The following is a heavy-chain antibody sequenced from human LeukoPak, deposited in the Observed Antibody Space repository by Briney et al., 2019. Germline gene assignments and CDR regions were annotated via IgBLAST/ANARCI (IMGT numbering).Heavy chain of an antibody. CDR3: AKDQVSIAASGIDY. J-gene: IGHJ4*02. CDR1: GFTFSSYG. CDR2: ISYHGSNK. V-gene: IGHV3-30*18. Sequence: GGSLRLSCAASGFTFSSYGLHWVRQAPGKGLGWVALISYHGSNKYYGDSVKGRFTISRDNSKNPVYLQMNSLRTEDTAVYYCAKDQVSIAASGIDYWGQGTLVSDPS. D-gene: IGHD6-13*01.